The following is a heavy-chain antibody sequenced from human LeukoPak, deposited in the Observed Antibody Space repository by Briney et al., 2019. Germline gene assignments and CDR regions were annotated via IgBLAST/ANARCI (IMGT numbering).Heavy chain of an antibody. CDR3: ARIRTVTTHDAFDI. V-gene: IGHV2-70*11. CDR1: GFSLSTSGMC. D-gene: IGHD4-17*01. Sequence: SGPTLVKPTQTLTLTCTFSGFSLSTSGMCVSWIRQPPGKALEWRARIDWDDDKYYSTSLKTRLTISKDASKNQVVLTMTNMDPVDTATYYCARIRTVTTHDAFDIWGQGTMVTVSS. J-gene: IGHJ3*02. CDR2: IDWDDDK.